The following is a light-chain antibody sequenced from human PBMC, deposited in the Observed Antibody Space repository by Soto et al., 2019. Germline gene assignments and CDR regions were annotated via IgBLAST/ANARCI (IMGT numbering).Light chain of an antibody. J-gene: IGKJ1*01. CDR2: GAY. CDR1: QSVTSNY. CDR3: KHYNSYSEA. Sequence: EIVLTQSPGTLSLSPGESATLSCRASQSVTSNYLAWYQQKPGQAHRLLIFGAYIRDTGIPDRFSGSGSGTDFTLTIRRLEPEDFATYYCKHYNSYSEAFGQGTKVDIK. V-gene: IGKV3-20*01.